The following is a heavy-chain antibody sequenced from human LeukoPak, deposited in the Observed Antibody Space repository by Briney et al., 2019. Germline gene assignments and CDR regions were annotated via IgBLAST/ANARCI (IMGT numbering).Heavy chain of an antibody. CDR1: SGSISTSNYY. D-gene: IGHD3-3*01. Sequence: SETLSLTCTVSSGSISTSNYYWGWVRQPPGKALEWIGNIFYSGSTYYSPSLKSRVTISVDTSKNQFSLKLSSVTAADTAVYYCARGGLYYDFWSGYSGGHYYMDVWGKGTTVTVSS. J-gene: IGHJ6*03. V-gene: IGHV4-39*07. CDR3: ARGGLYYDFWSGYSGGHYYMDV. CDR2: IFYSGST.